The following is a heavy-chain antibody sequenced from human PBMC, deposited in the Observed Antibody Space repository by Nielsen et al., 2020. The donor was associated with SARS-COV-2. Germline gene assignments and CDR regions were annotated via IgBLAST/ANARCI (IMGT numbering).Heavy chain of an antibody. CDR1: GFTFSSYA. J-gene: IGHJ4*02. CDR3: AKDVQWLVPGALDY. CDR2: IYSGGSST. V-gene: IGHV3-23*03. D-gene: IGHD6-19*01. Sequence: GGSLRLSCAASGFTFSSYAMSWVRQAPGKGLEWVSVIYSGGSSTYYADSVKGRFTISRDNSKNTLYLQMNSLRAEDTAVYYCAKDVQWLVPGALDYWGQGTLVTVSS.